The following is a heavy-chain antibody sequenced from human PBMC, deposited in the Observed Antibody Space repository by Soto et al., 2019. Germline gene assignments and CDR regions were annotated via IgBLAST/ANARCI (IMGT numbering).Heavy chain of an antibody. CDR3: AKDRLAYCGGDCYWVDY. J-gene: IGHJ4*02. D-gene: IGHD2-21*02. CDR1: GFTFSNYG. Sequence: QVQLVESGGGVVQPGRSLRLSCAASGFTFSNYGMHWVRQAPGKGLEWVAVTSHDGSIRYYAGSVKGRFTISRDNSKNTPYLQINSLRTEDTAVYYCAKDRLAYCGGDCYWVDYWGQGTLLTVSS. V-gene: IGHV3-30*18. CDR2: TSHDGSIR.